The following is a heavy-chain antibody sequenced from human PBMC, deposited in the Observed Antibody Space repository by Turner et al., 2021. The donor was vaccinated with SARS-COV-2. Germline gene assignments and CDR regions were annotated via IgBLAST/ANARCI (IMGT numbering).Heavy chain of an antibody. Sequence: QVPLVQSGAEVQKPGASVKVSCKVSGYTLTEFSMHWVRQAPGKGLEWMGGFDPEDVETIYAQKFQGRVTMTEDTSTDTAYMELSSLRSEDTAVYYCATVFAVAGLSYGMDVWGQGTTVTVSS. CDR1: GYTLTEFS. CDR3: ATVFAVAGLSYGMDV. D-gene: IGHD6-19*01. CDR2: FDPEDVET. V-gene: IGHV1-24*01. J-gene: IGHJ6*02.